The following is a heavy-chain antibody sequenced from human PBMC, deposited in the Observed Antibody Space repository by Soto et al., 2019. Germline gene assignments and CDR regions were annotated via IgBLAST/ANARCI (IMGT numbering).Heavy chain of an antibody. CDR1: GGTFSSYA. J-gene: IGHJ4*02. CDR3: ARGGYYDSSGYYPADY. V-gene: IGHV1-69*13. D-gene: IGHD3-22*01. CDR2: IIPIFGTA. Sequence: ASVKVSCKASGGTFSSYAISGVRQAPGQGLEWMGGIIPIFGTANYAQKFQGRVTITADESTSTAYMELSSLRSEDTAVYYCARGGYYDSSGYYPADYWGQGTLVTVSS.